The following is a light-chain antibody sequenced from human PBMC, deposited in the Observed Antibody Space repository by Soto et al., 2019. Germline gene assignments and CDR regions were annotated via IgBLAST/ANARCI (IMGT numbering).Light chain of an antibody. CDR1: QSVSNNY. V-gene: IGKV3-20*01. CDR2: GAS. Sequence: EVVMTQSPGTLSLSPGERATLSCRASQSVSNNYLAWYQQKPGQAPRLLIYGASSRATGIHDRFSGTGSETDFTLTIRRLEPEDFAVYYCKQYDNSPITFGQGTRLEIK. CDR3: KQYDNSPIT. J-gene: IGKJ5*01.